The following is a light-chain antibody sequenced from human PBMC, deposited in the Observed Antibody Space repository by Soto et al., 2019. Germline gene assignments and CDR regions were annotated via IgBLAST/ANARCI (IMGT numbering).Light chain of an antibody. J-gene: IGKJ5*01. V-gene: IGKV1-9*01. CDR1: QGISSY. CDR2: AAS. CDR3: QQLTSYPIT. Sequence: IKLTQSPSSLSAYVGGRVTITCWASQGISSYLAWYQQKPGKAPKLLIYAASTLQSGVPSRFSGSGSGPDFTLTISSLQPEHFATYSCQQLTSYPITFGQGPRL.